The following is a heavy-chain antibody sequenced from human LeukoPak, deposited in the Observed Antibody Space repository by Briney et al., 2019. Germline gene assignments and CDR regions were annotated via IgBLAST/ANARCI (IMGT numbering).Heavy chain of an antibody. V-gene: IGHV3-33*01. J-gene: IGHJ4*02. CDR2: IWYDGSNK. CDR3: ARLGIAAADDY. Sequence: PGRSLRLSCAASGFTFSSYSMHWVRQAPGKGLEWVAVIWYDGSNKYYADSVKGQFTISRDNSKNTLYLQMNSLRAEDTAVYYCARLGIAAADDYWGQGTLVTVSS. D-gene: IGHD6-13*01. CDR1: GFTFSSYS.